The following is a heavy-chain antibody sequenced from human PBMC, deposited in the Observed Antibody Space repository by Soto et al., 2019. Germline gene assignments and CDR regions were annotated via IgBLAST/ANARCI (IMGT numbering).Heavy chain of an antibody. CDR1: GFTFSNAW. CDR2: IKSKTDGGTT. J-gene: IGHJ6*02. Sequence: GGSLRLSCAASGFTFSNAWMNWVRQAPGKGLEWVGRIKSKTDGGTTDYAAPVKGRFTISRDDSKNTLYLQMNSLKTEDTAVYYCTTDRPYCGGDCYSTHNYYYGMDVWGQGTTVTVSS. V-gene: IGHV3-15*07. D-gene: IGHD2-21*02. CDR3: TTDRPYCGGDCYSTHNYYYGMDV.